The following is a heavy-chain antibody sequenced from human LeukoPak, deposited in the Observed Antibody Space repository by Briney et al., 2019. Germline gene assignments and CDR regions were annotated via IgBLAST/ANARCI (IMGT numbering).Heavy chain of an antibody. CDR2: ITHSGNT. CDR3: ARINAPVATFDY. J-gene: IGHJ4*02. CDR1: GFSISSTYY. Sequence: SETLSLTCAVSGFSISSTYYGAWIRQTPGKGLEWIATITHSGNTYYISSLESRLTISLDTSKRHFSLRLTSVTAADTAVYYCARINAPVATFDYWGLGTLVGVS. V-gene: IGHV4-38-2*01.